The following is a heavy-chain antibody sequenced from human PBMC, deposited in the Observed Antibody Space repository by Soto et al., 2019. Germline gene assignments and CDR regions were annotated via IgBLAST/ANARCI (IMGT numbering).Heavy chain of an antibody. V-gene: IGHV3-23*01. CDR2: ISHSGGST. CDR3: TPSLAGKRGLQRSYAFDI. D-gene: IGHD1-1*01. CDR1: GFTLSNYV. Sequence: EVHLLESGGDLVQPGGSVRLSCAASGFTLSNYVMTWVRQAPGKGLEWVSSISHSGGSTYYADSVKARFTISRDISKNTLYLQMNGLKIEDTAVYYCTPSLAGKRGLQRSYAFDIWGQGTKVTVSS. J-gene: IGHJ3*02.